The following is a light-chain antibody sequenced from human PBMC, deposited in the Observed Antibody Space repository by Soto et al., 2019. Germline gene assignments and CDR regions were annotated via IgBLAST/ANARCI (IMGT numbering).Light chain of an antibody. CDR3: VTWDTSLTTTVL. CDR2: DNN. CDR1: SSNIETNF. V-gene: IGLV1-51*01. Sequence: QSVLTQPPSVSAAPGQKVIISCSGSSSNIETNFVSWYQQLPGTAPKLLIFDNNKRPSGIPDRFSGSKSGTSATLGITGLQTGDEADYYCVTWDTSLTTTVLFGGGTKFTVL. J-gene: IGLJ2*01.